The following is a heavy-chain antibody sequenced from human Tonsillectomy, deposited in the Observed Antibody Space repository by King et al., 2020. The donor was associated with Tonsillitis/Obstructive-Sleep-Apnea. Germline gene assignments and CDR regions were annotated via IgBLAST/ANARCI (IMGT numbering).Heavy chain of an antibody. D-gene: IGHD3-10*02. CDR2: IWYDGSNK. CDR1: GFTFSSYG. Sequence: VQLVESGGGVVQPGRSLRLSCAASGFTFSSYGMHWVRQAPGKGLEWVAVIWYDGSNKYYADSVKGRFTISRDNSKNTLYLQMNSLRAEDTAVYYCAKEYVSAVYYFDYWGQGTPVTVSS. V-gene: IGHV3-33*06. J-gene: IGHJ4*02. CDR3: AKEYVSAVYYFDY.